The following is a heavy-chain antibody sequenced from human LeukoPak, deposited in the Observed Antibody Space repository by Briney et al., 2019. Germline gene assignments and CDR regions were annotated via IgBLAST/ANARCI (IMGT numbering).Heavy chain of an antibody. CDR2: INWNVGST. Sequence: GGSLRLSCAASGFTFDDYAMSWVRQVPGKGLEWVSGINWNVGSTGYADSVKGRFTISRDNAKNSLYLQMNSLRAEDTALYYCARDAPYSSGWYGDGFDYWGQGTLVTVSS. J-gene: IGHJ4*02. D-gene: IGHD6-19*01. CDR1: GFTFDDYA. V-gene: IGHV3-20*04. CDR3: ARDAPYSSGWYGDGFDY.